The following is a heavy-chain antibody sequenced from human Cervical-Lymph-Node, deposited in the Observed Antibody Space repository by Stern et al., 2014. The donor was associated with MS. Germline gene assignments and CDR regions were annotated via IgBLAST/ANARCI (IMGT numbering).Heavy chain of an antibody. Sequence: EVQLEESGAEVKKPGESLKISCKLSGYSFTIYYIAWVRQMPGKGLEWMGVIYPYDSNTTYSPSFQGQVTISPDKSITAAYLQWSSRRASDTAMYYCARHVQGFDYWGQGTLVPVSS. CDR2: IYPYDSNT. V-gene: IGHV5-51*01. CDR3: ARHVQGFDY. J-gene: IGHJ4*02. CDR1: GYSFTIYY.